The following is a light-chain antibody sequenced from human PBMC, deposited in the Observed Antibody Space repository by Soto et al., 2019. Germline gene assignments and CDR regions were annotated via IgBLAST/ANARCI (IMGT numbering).Light chain of an antibody. Sequence: QSVLTQPPSVSGAPGQRVTISCTGSSSNIGAGYDVHWYQQLPGTAPKLLIYGNSNRPSGVPDRFSGSKSGTSASLAITGLRAEEEADYYCQSYDSSLSGPVVFGGGTKLTVL. J-gene: IGLJ2*01. CDR1: SSNIGAGYD. V-gene: IGLV1-40*01. CDR3: QSYDSSLSGPVV. CDR2: GNS.